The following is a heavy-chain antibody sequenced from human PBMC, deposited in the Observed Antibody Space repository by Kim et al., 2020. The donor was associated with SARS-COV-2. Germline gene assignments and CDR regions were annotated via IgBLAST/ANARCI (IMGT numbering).Heavy chain of an antibody. CDR1: GESFSGNY. CDR3: AGGAGSVSSKHLIYY. D-gene: IGHD3-10*01. J-gene: IGHJ4*02. V-gene: IGHV4-34*01. Sequence: SETLSLTCVVYGESFSGNYWNWIRQPPGKGLEWIGEVEHSGSFNYKPSLKSRATISLDTSKNQFSLRLTSMTAADTAWYYCAGGAGSVSSKHLIYYWGPG. CDR2: VEHSGSF.